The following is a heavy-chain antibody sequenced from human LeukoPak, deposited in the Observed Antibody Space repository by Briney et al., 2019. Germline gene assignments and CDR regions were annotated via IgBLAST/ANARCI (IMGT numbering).Heavy chain of an antibody. CDR2: ISWNSGSI. V-gene: IGHV3-9*01. D-gene: IGHD3-10*01. Sequence: PGGSLRLSCAASGFTFDDYAMHWVRQAPGKGLEWVSGISWNSGSIGYADSVKGRFTISRDNAENSLYLQMNSLRAEDTALYYCAKDQGITMVRGVIAPTLDYWGQGTLVTVSS. CDR3: AKDQGITMVRGVIAPTLDY. J-gene: IGHJ4*02. CDR1: GFTFDDYA.